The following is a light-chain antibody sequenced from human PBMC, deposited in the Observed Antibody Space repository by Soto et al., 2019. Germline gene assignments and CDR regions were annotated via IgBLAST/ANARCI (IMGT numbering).Light chain of an antibody. Sequence: IVMTQNPLSSPVTLGQPASISFRSIQSLVHSYGNTYFTWLHVGPCRSPRPLIYHVSHRFSGVPDRFTGSGAETHFTLRISRVEAEDVGTYYCMQSTQFPRTFGGGTKVDIK. CDR3: MQSTQFPRT. J-gene: IGKJ4*01. V-gene: IGKV2-24*01. CDR2: HVS. CDR1: QSLVHSYGNTY.